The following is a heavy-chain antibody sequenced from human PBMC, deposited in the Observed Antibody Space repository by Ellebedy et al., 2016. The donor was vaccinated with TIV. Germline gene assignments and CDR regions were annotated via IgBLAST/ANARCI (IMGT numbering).Heavy chain of an antibody. J-gene: IGHJ4*02. CDR1: GFTFSGYS. D-gene: IGHD6-13*01. CDR2: ISSSSDYI. V-gene: IGHV3-21*01. CDR3: ARGYSSSWSDY. Sequence: GGSLRLSXAASGFTFSGYSMDWVRQAPGKGLEWVSSISSSSDYIYYADSVKGRFTISRDNAKNSLYLQMNSLRAEDTAAYYCARGYSSSWSDYWGQGTLVTVSS.